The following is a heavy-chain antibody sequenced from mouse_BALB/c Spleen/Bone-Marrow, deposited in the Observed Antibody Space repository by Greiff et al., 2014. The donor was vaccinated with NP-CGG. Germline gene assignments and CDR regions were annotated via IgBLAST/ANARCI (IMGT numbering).Heavy chain of an antibody. CDR3: ARLGYYGYFVD. CDR1: GVDFRRYW. V-gene: IGHV4-1*02. D-gene: IGHD2-3*01. CDR2: INPESSTI. Sequence: AGGGVDFRRYWMSWVRQAPGKGLEWIGEINPESSTINYTPSLKDKFIISRDNATNTLYLQMSKVRSEDTALYYCARLGYYGYFVDWGQGTTLTVSS. J-gene: IGHJ2*01.